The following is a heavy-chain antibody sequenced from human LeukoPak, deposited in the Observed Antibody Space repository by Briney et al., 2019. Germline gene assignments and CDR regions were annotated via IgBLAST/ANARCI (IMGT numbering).Heavy chain of an antibody. J-gene: IGHJ4*02. V-gene: IGHV3-23*01. CDR3: AKGPNPSSSWQIDY. CDR1: GFTFRSYV. CDR2: LNTDGAWI. D-gene: IGHD6-13*01. Sequence: GGSLRLSCAASGFTFRSYVMSWVRLAPGKGLEWVSGLNTDGAWIYYADSVKGRFTISRDNSENTLYLQMNSLRVEDTAIYYCAKGPNPSSSWQIDYWGQGTLVTVSS.